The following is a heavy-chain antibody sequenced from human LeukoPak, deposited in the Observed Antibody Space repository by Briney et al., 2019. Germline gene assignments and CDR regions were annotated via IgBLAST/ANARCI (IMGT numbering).Heavy chain of an antibody. J-gene: IGHJ4*02. D-gene: IGHD3-16*02. CDR2: IYYSGST. Sequence: SATLSLTCTVSGGSISSSSYYWGWIRQPPGKGLEWIGSIYYSGSTYYNPSLKSRVTISVDTSKNQFSLKLSSVTAADTAVYYCARGLLTFGGVIVWGQGTLVSVSS. V-gene: IGHV4-39*07. CDR3: ARGLLTFGGVIV. CDR1: GGSISSSSYY.